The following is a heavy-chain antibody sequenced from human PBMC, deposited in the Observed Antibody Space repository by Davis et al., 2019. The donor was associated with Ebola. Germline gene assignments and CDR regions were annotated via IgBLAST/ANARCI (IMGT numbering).Heavy chain of an antibody. CDR2: IYYSGST. J-gene: IGHJ2*01. CDR3: ARMPTVTADHWYFDL. Sequence: MPSETLSLTCTVSGGSISSYYWSWIRQPPGKGLEWIGYIYYSGSTNYNPSLKSRVTISVDTSKNQFSLKLSSVTAADTAVYYCARMPTVTADHWYFDLWGRGTLVAVSS. D-gene: IGHD4-17*01. V-gene: IGHV4-59*01. CDR1: GGSISSYY.